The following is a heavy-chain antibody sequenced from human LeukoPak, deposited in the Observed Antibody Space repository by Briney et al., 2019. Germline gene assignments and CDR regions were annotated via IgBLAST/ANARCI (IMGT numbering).Heavy chain of an antibody. CDR2: IYTSGST. D-gene: IGHD1-7*01. CDR1: GGSISSYY. V-gene: IGHV4-4*07. Sequence: SETLSLTCTVTGGSISSYYWSWIRQPAGKGLEWIGRIYTSGSTNYNPSLNSQVTMSVDTSKNQFSLKLSSVTAADTAVYYCARNYNWNYWFDPWGQGTLVTVSS. CDR3: ARNYNWNYWFDP. J-gene: IGHJ5*02.